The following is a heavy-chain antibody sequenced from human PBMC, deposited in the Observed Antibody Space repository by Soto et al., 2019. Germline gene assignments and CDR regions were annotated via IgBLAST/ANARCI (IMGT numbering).Heavy chain of an antibody. CDR1: GFNFFSYG. CDR2: ISFDGRNK. V-gene: IGHV3-30*18. D-gene: IGHD3-22*01. J-gene: IGHJ3*01. CDR3: AKEYYDSKYAFEL. Sequence: VGSLRLSCAASGFNFFSYGMHWFRQAPGKGLEWVADISFDGRNKHYADSVKGRFTISRDNSKNTLFLQMNSLRAEDTAVYFCAKEYYDSKYAFELRGQGTMVTVS.